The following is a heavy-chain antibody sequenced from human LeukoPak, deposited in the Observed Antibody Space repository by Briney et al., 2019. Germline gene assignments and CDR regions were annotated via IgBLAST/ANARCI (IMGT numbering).Heavy chain of an antibody. D-gene: IGHD6-13*01. CDR1: GGTFISYA. Sequence: ASVKVSCKASGGTFISYAISWVRQAPGQGLEWMGRIIPILGIANYAQKFQGRVTITADKSTSTAYMELSSLRSEDTAVYYCARIAAAGTRWFDPWGQGTLVTVSS. CDR2: IIPILGIA. V-gene: IGHV1-69*04. J-gene: IGHJ5*02. CDR3: ARIAAAGTRWFDP.